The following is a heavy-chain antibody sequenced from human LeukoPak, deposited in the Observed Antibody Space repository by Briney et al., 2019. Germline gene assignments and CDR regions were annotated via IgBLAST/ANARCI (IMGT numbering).Heavy chain of an antibody. CDR3: ASYWGGYCSSTSCYREGFDY. V-gene: IGHV4-34*01. J-gene: IGHJ4*02. D-gene: IGHD2-2*01. CDR2: INHSGST. Sequence: NPSETLSLTCAVYGGSFSGYYWSWIRQPPGKGLEWIGEINHSGSTNYNPSLKSRVTISVDTSKNQFSLKLSSVTAADTAVYYCASYWGGYCSSTSCYREGFDYWGQGTLVTVSS. CDR1: GGSFSGYY.